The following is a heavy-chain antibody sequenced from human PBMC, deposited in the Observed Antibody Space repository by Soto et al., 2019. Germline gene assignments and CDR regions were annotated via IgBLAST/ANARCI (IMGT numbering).Heavy chain of an antibody. J-gene: IGHJ4*02. V-gene: IGHV2-5*02. CDR2: IYWDDDK. D-gene: IGHD2-2*02. Sequence: SGPTLVNPTQTLTLTCTFSGFSLSTSGVGVGWIRQPPGKALEWLALIYWDDDKRYSPSLKSRLTITKDTSKNQVVLTMTNIYHLDTHAYYCAHRGQRLYLKYWGKGNLVTVSX. CDR3: AHRGQRLYLKY. CDR1: GFSLSTSGVG.